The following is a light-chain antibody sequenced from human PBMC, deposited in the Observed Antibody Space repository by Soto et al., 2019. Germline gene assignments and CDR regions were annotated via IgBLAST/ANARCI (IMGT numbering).Light chain of an antibody. CDR2: DTS. CDR3: QQRHNWPIT. J-gene: IGKJ5*01. CDR1: QTIRGL. V-gene: IGKV3-11*01. Sequence: EIVLTQSPATLSLSPGERATLSCRTSQTIRGLLNWYQQRPGQAPRLLIYDTSNRATDIPARFSGSGSGTDFILTISSLDPEELGVYFCQQRHNWPITFGQGTRRDIK.